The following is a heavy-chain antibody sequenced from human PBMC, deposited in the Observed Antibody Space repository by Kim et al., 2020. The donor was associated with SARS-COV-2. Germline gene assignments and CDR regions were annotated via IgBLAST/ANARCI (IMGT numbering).Heavy chain of an antibody. CDR2: IYYSGST. CDR3: AREYVGGYSYGHDAFDV. J-gene: IGHJ3*01. Sequence: SETLSLTCNISGGSISSYYWTWIRQPPGKGLEWIGYIYYSGSTNYNPSLKSRVTISVDTSKNQFSLNLSSVTAADTAVYYCAREYVGGYSYGHDAFDVWGQGTMVIVSS. V-gene: IGHV4-59*01. CDR1: GGSISSYY. D-gene: IGHD5-18*01.